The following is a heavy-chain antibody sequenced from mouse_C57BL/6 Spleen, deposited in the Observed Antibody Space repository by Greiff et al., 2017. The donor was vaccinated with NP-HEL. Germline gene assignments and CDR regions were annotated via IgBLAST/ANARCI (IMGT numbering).Heavy chain of an antibody. V-gene: IGHV5-17*01. CDR1: GFTFSDYG. Sequence: EVQGVESGGGLVKPGGSLKLSCAASGFTFSDYGMHWVRQAPEKGLEWVAYISSGSSTNYYADTVQGRFTISRDNAKNTLFLQMTSLRSEDTAMYYCAKRSSSHYYAMDYWGQGTSVTVSS. J-gene: IGHJ4*01. CDR3: AKRSSSHYYAMDY. CDR2: ISSGSSTN. D-gene: IGHD1-1*01.